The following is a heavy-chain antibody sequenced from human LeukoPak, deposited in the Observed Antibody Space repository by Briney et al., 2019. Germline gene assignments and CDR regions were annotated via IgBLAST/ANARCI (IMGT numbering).Heavy chain of an antibody. V-gene: IGHV4-4*09. D-gene: IGHD3-22*01. CDR3: ARSPLRVYDSSGYYLYFDY. Sequence: SETLSLTCTVSGGSISSYYWSWIRQPPGKGLEWIGYIYTSGSTNYNPSLKSRVTISVDTSKNQFSLKLSSVTAADTAVYYCARSPLRVYDSSGYYLYFDYWGQGTLVTVSP. CDR1: GGSISSYY. J-gene: IGHJ4*02. CDR2: IYTSGST.